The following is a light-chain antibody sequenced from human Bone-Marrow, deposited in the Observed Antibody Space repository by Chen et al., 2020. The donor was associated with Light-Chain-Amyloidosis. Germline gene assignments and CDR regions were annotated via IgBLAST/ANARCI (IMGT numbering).Light chain of an antibody. V-gene: IGLV2-23*01. Sequence: QSALTQPASVAGSVGQSITISCTGTSTHVGHYNLVSWYQQHPGEAPKLMIYEDSERPSGVSNRCSGSKSGNTSSLTISGLQTEDQADYYCCSSSDTDTLIFGTGTRLTVL. J-gene: IGLJ2*01. CDR3: CSSSDTDTLI. CDR1: STHVGHYNL. CDR2: EDS.